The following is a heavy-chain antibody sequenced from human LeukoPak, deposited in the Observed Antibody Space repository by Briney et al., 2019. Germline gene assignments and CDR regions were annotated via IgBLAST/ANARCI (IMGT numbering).Heavy chain of an antibody. J-gene: IGHJ4*01. Sequence: GGSLRLSCVASGFTFSSSWMTWVRQAPGMGLERVANIKADGTGRYYVDSVRGRFSISRDNAKNSLYLELNSLRAEDTGVYFCARDRGWQQFDYWGQGTLVTVSS. CDR2: IKADGTGR. D-gene: IGHD5-24*01. CDR3: ARDRGWQQFDY. CDR1: GFTFSSSW. V-gene: IGHV3-7*01.